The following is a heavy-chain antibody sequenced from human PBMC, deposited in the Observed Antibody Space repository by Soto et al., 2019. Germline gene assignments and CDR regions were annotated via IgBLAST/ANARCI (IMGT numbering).Heavy chain of an antibody. Sequence: SETLSLTCTVSGGSISSGDYYWSWIRQPPGKGLEWIGYIYYSGSTYYNPSLKSRVTISVDTSKNQFSLKLSSVTAADTAVYYCARKLAYCGGDCYYGMDVWGQGTTVTVSS. CDR2: IYYSGST. D-gene: IGHD2-21*01. V-gene: IGHV4-30-4*01. J-gene: IGHJ6*02. CDR3: ARKLAYCGGDCYYGMDV. CDR1: GGSISSGDYY.